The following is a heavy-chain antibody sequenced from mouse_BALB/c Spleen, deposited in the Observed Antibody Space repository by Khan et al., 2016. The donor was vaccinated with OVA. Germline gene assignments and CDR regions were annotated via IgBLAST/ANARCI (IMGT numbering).Heavy chain of an antibody. Sequence: QVQLKQSGPELVKPGALVKISCRASGYTFTAYDINWVKQRPGQGLEWIGWIYPGDGSTKYNENFKGKATLTADTSSNTAYTQLSSLTSEKAAVYFCAREGLRGVAMDYWGQGTSVSVSS. CDR3: AREGLRGVAMDY. CDR2: IYPGDGST. CDR1: GYTFTAYD. D-gene: IGHD2-4*01. V-gene: IGHV1S56*01. J-gene: IGHJ4*01.